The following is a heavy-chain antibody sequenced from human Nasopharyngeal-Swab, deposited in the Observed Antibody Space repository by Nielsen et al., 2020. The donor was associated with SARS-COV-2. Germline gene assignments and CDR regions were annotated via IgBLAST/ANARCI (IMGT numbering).Heavy chain of an antibody. CDR2: IYSGGSST. V-gene: IGHV3-23*03. Sequence: GSLRLSCAASGFTFSSYAMSWVRQAPGKGLEWVSVIYSGGSSTYYADSVKGRFTISRDNSKNTLYLQMNSLRAEDTAVYYCAKGAGGDFWSGYLRFLDYWGQGTLVTVSS. D-gene: IGHD3-3*01. CDR3: AKGAGGDFWSGYLRFLDY. J-gene: IGHJ4*02. CDR1: GFTFSSYA.